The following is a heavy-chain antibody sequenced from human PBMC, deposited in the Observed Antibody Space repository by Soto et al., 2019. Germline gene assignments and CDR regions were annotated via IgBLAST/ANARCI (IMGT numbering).Heavy chain of an antibody. CDR2: INAGNGNT. CDR1: GYTFTSYA. V-gene: IGHV1-3*01. Sequence: ASVKVSCKASGYTFTSYAMHWVRQAPGQRLEWMGWINAGNGNTKYSQKFQGRVTITRDTSASTAYMELSSLGSEDTAVYYCARSLWSVVVDDNWFDPWGQGTLVTVSS. D-gene: IGHD3-22*01. CDR3: ARSLWSVVVDDNWFDP. J-gene: IGHJ5*02.